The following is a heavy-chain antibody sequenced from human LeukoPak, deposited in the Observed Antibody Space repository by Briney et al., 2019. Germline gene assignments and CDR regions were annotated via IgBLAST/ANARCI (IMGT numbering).Heavy chain of an antibody. CDR1: GGTLSSYA. CDR2: IFPIFGTP. V-gene: IGHV1-69*01. Sequence: ATVKDSSKSSGGTLSSYAISCVRPAPGKGLECMVGIFPIFGTPNYAQKFQGRVTITADESTSTAYMELSSLRSEDTAVYYFARIDDEYQLHYWGQGTLVTVSS. D-gene: IGHD2-2*01. CDR3: ARIDDEYQLHY. J-gene: IGHJ4*02.